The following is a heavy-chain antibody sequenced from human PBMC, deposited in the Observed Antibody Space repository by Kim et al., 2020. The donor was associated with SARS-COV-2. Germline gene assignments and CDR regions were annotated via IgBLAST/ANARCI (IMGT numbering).Heavy chain of an antibody. D-gene: IGHD6-19*01. CDR2: ISIGHDDT. Sequence: ASVKVSCKASGYTFINYVMHWVRQAPGQRLEWMGLISIGHDDTKYSQKFRGRVTITRDTTASTAYMELSSLRSEDTAVYYCARGSGWAFDYWGQGTLLTVS. V-gene: IGHV1-3*04. CDR1: GYTFINYV. J-gene: IGHJ4*02. CDR3: ARGSGWAFDY.